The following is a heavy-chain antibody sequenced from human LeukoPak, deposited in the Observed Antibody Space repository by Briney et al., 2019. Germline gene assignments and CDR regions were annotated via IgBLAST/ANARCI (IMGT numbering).Heavy chain of an antibody. CDR3: TRDPGYARYMDV. V-gene: IGHV4-38-2*02. J-gene: IGHJ6*03. Sequence: SETLSLTCTVSGHSISSDYYWAWVRQPPGKGLEWIWSIYHSGSTYYGPALKRRVTISVDTSKNQFSLKLRSVTAADTAVYYCTRDPGYARYMDVWGRGTTVTVSS. D-gene: IGHD1-1*01. CDR1: GHSISSDYY. CDR2: IYHSGST.